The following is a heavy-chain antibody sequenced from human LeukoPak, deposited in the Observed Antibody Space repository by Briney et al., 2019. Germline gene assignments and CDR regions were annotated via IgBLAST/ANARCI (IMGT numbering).Heavy chain of an antibody. D-gene: IGHD2-21*02. CDR3: ARGDCGGDCYSSPYYFYYGMDV. V-gene: IGHV1-18*01. J-gene: IGHJ6*02. Sequence: ASVKVSRKASGYTFTSYGISWVRQAPGQGLEWMGWISAYNGNTNYAQKFQGRVTMTTDTSTSTAYMELRSLRSDDTAVYYCARGDCGGDCYSSPYYFYYGMDVWGQGTTVTVSS. CDR1: GYTFTSYG. CDR2: ISAYNGNT.